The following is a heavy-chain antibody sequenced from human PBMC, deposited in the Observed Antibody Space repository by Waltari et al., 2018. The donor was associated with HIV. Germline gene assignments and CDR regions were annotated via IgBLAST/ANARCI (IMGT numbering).Heavy chain of an antibody. V-gene: IGHV3-21*01. CDR3: VRVEFGGYAYGY. D-gene: IGHD5-12*01. CDR2: SSSTISST. Sequence: EVHLVESGGGLVKPGGSLRLSCAASGFTFSSYSMNWVRQAPGRGLEWVSSSSSTISSTSDADSVKGRFTISRDNAKNSLYLQMNSLRAEDTAVYYCVRVEFGGYAYGYWGQGTLVTVSS. J-gene: IGHJ4*02. CDR1: GFTFSSYS.